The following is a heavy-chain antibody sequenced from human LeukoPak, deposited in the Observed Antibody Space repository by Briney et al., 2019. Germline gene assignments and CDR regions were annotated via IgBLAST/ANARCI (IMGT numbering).Heavy chain of an antibody. CDR3: ARGAHSSGHLDY. CDR2: INWNSGST. CDR1: GFKFDVYG. J-gene: IGHJ4*02. D-gene: IGHD6-19*01. V-gene: IGHV3-20*01. Sequence: GGSLRLSCAASGFKFDVYGMAWVRQVPGKGLEWVCGINWNSGSTGYADSVKGRFTISRDNAKNSIYLQMDSLRAEDTALYHCARGAHSSGHLDYWGQGTLVTVSS.